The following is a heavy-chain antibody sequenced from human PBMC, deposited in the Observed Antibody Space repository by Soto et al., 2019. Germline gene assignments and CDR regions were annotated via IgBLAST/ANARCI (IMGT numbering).Heavy chain of an antibody. CDR2: MSFDGGIQ. CDR1: GFTFSRFA. D-gene: IGHD2-2*02. Sequence: QVQLVESGGGVVQPGRSLRLSCAASGFTFSRFAMHWVRQAPGKGLEWVGVMSFDGGIQYYADSVKGRFTISRDNSKNTQFLQMNSLRAEDTALYYCAKDSYTRSWGRGVGLDYCGQGTLVTVSS. J-gene: IGHJ4*02. V-gene: IGHV3-30*18. CDR3: AKDSYTRSWGRGVGLDY.